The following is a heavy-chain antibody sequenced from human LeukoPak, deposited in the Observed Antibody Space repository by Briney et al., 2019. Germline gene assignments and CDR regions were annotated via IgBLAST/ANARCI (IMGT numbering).Heavy chain of an antibody. V-gene: IGHV3-49*04. D-gene: IGHD5-24*01. CDR2: IRSKAYGATT. J-gene: IGHJ4*02. CDR1: GFTFGDYA. CDR3: TRDDGYYMGY. Sequence: GGSLRLSCTASGFTFGDYAMSWVRQAPGKGLECVGFIRSKAYGATTEYAAPVKGRFTISRDDSKSIAYLQMNTLKTEDTAMYYCTRDDGYYMGYWGQGNLVTVSS.